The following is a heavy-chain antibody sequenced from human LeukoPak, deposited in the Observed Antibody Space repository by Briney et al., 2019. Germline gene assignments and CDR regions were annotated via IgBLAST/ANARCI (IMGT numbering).Heavy chain of an antibody. CDR2: ISSSGSTI. D-gene: IGHD3-10*02. J-gene: IGHJ6*04. Sequence: GGSLRLSCAASGIIFSNYWMHWVRQAPGKGLEWVSYISSSGSTIYYADSVKGRFTISRDNAKNSLYLQMNSLRAEDTAVYYCAELGITMIGGVWGKGTTVTISS. CDR1: GIIFSNYW. CDR3: AELGITMIGGV. V-gene: IGHV3-48*04.